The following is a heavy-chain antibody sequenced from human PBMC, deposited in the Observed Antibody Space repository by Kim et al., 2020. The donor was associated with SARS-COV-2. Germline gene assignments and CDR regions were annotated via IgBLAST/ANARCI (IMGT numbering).Heavy chain of an antibody. CDR3: AHRRGDIVVGGGYGMDV. CDR1: GFSLSTSGVG. V-gene: IGHV2-5*02. D-gene: IGHD2-21*01. J-gene: IGHJ6*02. Sequence: SGPTLVNPTQTLTLTCTFSGFSLSTSGVGVGWIRQPPGKALEWLALIYWDDDKRYSPSLKSRLTITKDTSKNQVVLTMTNMDPVDTATYYCAHRRGDIVVGGGYGMDVWGQGTTVTVSS. CDR2: IYWDDDK.